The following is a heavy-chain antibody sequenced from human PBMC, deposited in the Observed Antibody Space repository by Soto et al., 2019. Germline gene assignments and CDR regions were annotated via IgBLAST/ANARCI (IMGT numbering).Heavy chain of an antibody. V-gene: IGHV3-30-3*01. CDR1: GFTFSSYA. CDR3: ATAGIVLMVYAIDY. D-gene: IGHD2-8*01. Sequence: PGGSLRLSCAASGFTFSSYAMHWVRQAPGKGLEWVALISYDGSNKYYADSVKGRFIISRDNSKNTLYLQMNSLRAEDTAVYYCATAGIVLMVYAIDYWGQGTLVTVSS. J-gene: IGHJ4*02. CDR2: ISYDGSNK.